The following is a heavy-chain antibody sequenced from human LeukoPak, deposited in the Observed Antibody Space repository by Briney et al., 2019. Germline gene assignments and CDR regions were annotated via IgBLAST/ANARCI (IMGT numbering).Heavy chain of an antibody. CDR3: ARDSDSSGYYLGYFDY. Sequence: GGSLGLSCAASGFTFSSYAMHWVRQAPGKGLEWVAVISYDGSNKYYADSVKGRFTISRDNSKNTLYLQMNSLRAEDTAVYYCARDSDSSGYYLGYFDYWGQGTLVTVSS. V-gene: IGHV3-30-3*01. D-gene: IGHD3-22*01. CDR1: GFTFSSYA. CDR2: ISYDGSNK. J-gene: IGHJ4*02.